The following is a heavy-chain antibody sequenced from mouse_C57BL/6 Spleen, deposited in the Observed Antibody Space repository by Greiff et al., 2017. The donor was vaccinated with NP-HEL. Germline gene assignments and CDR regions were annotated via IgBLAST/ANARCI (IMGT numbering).Heavy chain of an antibody. CDR1: GYTFTDYN. CDR2: INPNNGGT. Sequence: VQLQQSGPELVKPGASVKMSCKASGYTFTDYNMHWVKQSHGKSLEWIGYINPNNGGTSYNQKFKGKATLTVNKSSSTAYMELRSLTSEDSAVYYCARSFDYGSSYFDYWGQGTTLTVSS. D-gene: IGHD1-1*01. V-gene: IGHV1-22*01. CDR3: ARSFDYGSSYFDY. J-gene: IGHJ2*01.